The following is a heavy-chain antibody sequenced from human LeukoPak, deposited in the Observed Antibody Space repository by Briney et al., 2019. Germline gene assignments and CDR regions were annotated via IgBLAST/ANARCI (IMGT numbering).Heavy chain of an antibody. J-gene: IGHJ5*02. V-gene: IGHV1-46*01. CDR2: INPSGSST. CDR1: GYSCTSHY. CDR3: ARDNSVGDVAWWFDP. Sequence: ASVKVSCKASGYSCTSHYMHWVRQAPGQGLELLGLINPSGSSTLYAQKFQGRVTMTRDMSTTTDYMELSSLRSEDTAVYYCARDNSVGDVAWWFDPWGQGTLVTVSS. D-gene: IGHD2-21*01.